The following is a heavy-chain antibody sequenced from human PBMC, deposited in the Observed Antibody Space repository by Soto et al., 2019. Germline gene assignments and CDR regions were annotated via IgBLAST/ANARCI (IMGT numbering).Heavy chain of an antibody. J-gene: IGHJ4*02. V-gene: IGHV3-21*06. CDR2: ISSTTNYI. CDR3: ARESEDLTSKFDY. CDR1: GFTFTRYS. Sequence: GGSARLSCAASGFTFTRYSMNWVRQAPGKGLEWVSSISSTTNYIYYGDSMKGRFTISRDNAKNSLYLEMNSLRAEDTAVYYCARESEDLTSKFDYWGQGTLVTVSS.